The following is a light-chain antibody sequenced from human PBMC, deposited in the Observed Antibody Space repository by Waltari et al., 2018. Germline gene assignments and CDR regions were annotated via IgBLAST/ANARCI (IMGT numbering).Light chain of an antibody. CDR2: AAS. CDR1: QSISSY. J-gene: IGKJ2*01. Sequence: DIQMTQSPSSLSASVGDRVTITCRASQSISSYLNWYQQKPGNAPKLLIYAASSLQSGVPSRFSGSGSGTDFTLTISSLQPEDFATYYCQQSDSTRYTFGQGTKLEIK. V-gene: IGKV1-39*01. CDR3: QQSDSTRYT.